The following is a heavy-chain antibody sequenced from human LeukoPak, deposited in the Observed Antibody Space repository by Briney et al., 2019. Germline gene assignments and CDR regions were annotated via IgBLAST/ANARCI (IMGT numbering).Heavy chain of an antibody. CDR2: IIPISGTT. Sequence: SVKVSCKTSGGTFTSYAITWVRQAPGQGLEWMGKIIPISGTTNYAQKFQGRVTFTADESTSTAYMELSSLRSEDTAVYYCARRDFWSGSQGAFDIWGQGTMVTVSS. J-gene: IGHJ3*02. CDR1: GGTFTSYA. CDR3: ARRDFWSGSQGAFDI. V-gene: IGHV1-69*15. D-gene: IGHD3-3*01.